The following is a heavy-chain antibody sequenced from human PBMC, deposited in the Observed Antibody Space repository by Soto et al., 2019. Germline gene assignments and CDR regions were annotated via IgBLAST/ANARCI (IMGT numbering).Heavy chain of an antibody. Sequence: SETLSLTCTVSCGSISSGGYYWTWIRQHPGKGLEWIGYFYYSGNNYNPSLKSRVTISADTSKNQFSLKLSSVTAADTAVYYCAREVVIHSGVFDIWGQGTMVTVSS. CDR2: FYYSGN. D-gene: IGHD3-22*01. CDR3: AREVVIHSGVFDI. J-gene: IGHJ3*02. CDR1: CGSISSGGYY. V-gene: IGHV4-31*03.